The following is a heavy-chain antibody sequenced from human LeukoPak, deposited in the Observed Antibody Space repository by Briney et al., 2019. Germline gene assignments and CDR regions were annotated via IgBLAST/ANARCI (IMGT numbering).Heavy chain of an antibody. J-gene: IGHJ6*02. Sequence: PGGSLRLSCTASGFAFSSYAMSWVRQAPGVGLEWVSAIDGGGGSTWHADSVKGRFTISRDNSKNTLYMQMNSLRAEDTAVYYCARDLRRPAFYYYGMDVWGQGTTVIVSS. V-gene: IGHV3-23*01. CDR3: ARDLRRPAFYYYGMDV. CDR1: GFAFSSYA. CDR2: IDGGGGST.